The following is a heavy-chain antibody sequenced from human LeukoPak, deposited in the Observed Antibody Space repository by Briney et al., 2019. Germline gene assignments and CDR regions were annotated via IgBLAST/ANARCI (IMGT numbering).Heavy chain of an antibody. CDR1: GGSISSYY. CDR3: ARGLTTGKLFDY. CDR2: VYYSGST. V-gene: IGHV4-59*01. J-gene: IGHJ4*02. D-gene: IGHD4-17*01. Sequence: SETLSLTCTVSGGSISSYYWSWIRQPPGKGLEWIGYVYYSGSTNYNPSLKSRVTISLDTSKKQFSLKLSAVTAADTAVYYCARGLTTGKLFDYWGQGTLVTVSS.